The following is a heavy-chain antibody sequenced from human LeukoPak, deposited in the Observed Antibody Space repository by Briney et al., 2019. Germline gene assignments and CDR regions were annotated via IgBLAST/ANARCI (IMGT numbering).Heavy chain of an antibody. J-gene: IGHJ3*02. CDR2: IYYSGST. CDR3: ARTRRHTIFGVVTPWDAFDI. CDR1: GGSISSYY. Sequence: PSETLSLTCTVSGGSISSYYWSWIRQPPGKGLEWIGYIYYSGSTNYNPSLKSRVTISVDTSKNQFSLKLSSVTAADTAVYYCARTRRHTIFGVVTPWDAFDIWGQGTMVDVSS. D-gene: IGHD3-3*01. V-gene: IGHV4-59*08.